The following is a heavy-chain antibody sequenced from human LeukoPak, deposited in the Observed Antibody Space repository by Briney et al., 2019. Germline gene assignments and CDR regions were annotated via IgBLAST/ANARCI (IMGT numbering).Heavy chain of an antibody. Sequence: SETLSLTCTVSGGSISSYYWSWIRQPPGKGLEWIAYIYYSGSTNYNPSLKSRVTISVDTSKNQFSLKLSSVTAADTAVYYCVGSGLYSSGWYYWGQGTLVTVSS. CDR3: VGSGLYSSGWYY. D-gene: IGHD6-19*01. CDR1: GGSISSYY. CDR2: IYYSGST. J-gene: IGHJ4*02. V-gene: IGHV4-59*08.